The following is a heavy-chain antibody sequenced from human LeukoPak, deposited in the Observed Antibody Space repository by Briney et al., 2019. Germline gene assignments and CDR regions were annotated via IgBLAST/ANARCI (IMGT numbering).Heavy chain of an antibody. CDR2: IKKDGSEK. CDR1: GFTFSSYW. D-gene: IGHD5-18*01. CDR3: ARYLSGVTGYTYGRGIDY. Sequence: GGSLRLSCAASGFTFSSYWMSWVRQAPGKGLEWVANIKKDGSEKYYVDSVKGRFTISRDNAKTSLYLQMNSLRAEDTAVYYCARYLSGVTGYTYGRGIDYWGQGTLVTVSS. V-gene: IGHV3-7*01. J-gene: IGHJ4*02.